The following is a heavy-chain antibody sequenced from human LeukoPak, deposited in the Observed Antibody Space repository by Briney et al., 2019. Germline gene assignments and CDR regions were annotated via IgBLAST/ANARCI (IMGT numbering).Heavy chain of an antibody. D-gene: IGHD1-14*01. CDR1: GFTFNNYW. CDR2: IKQDESEK. J-gene: IGHJ4*02. CDR3: GRGNDEGNHVGIYFDY. Sequence: PGGSLRLSCAASGFTFNNYWTSWVRQAPGKGLEWVANIKQDESEKYYVDSVKGRFTISRDNAKNSLYLQINSLRAEDTAVYYGGRGNDEGNHVGIYFDYWGREPLVTVSS. V-gene: IGHV3-7*03.